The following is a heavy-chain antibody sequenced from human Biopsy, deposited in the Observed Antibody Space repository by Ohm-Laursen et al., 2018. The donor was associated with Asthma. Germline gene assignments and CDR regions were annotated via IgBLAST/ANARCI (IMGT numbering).Heavy chain of an antibody. V-gene: IGHV1-69*01. CDR3: ARKAGTCISRSCYSLDF. Sequence: SSVKVSCKAPGGTFNTYVIGWVRQAPGQGLEWMGGITPIFGTTNYAQKFQDRVTITADDSTSTVYMELSSLRSEDTAVYYCARKAGTCISRSCYSLDFWGQGTLVTVSS. CDR1: GGTFNTYV. CDR2: ITPIFGTT. D-gene: IGHD2-15*01. J-gene: IGHJ4*02.